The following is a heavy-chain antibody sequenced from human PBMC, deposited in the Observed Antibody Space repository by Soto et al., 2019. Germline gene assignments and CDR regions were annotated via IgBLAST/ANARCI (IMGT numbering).Heavy chain of an antibody. CDR2: IIPIFGTA. CDR3: AREGRDDFSQSPTGMDV. Sequence: GASVKVSCKASGGTFSSYAISWVRQAPGQGLEWMGGIIPIFGTANYAQKFQGRVTITADESTSTAYMELSSLRSEDTAVYYCAREGRDDFSQSPTGMDVWGQGTTVTVSS. D-gene: IGHD1-1*01. V-gene: IGHV1-69*13. CDR1: GGTFSSYA. J-gene: IGHJ6*02.